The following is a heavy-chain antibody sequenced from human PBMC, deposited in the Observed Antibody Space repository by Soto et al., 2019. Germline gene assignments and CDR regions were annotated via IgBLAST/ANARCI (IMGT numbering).Heavy chain of an antibody. CDR3: ARDIINYYYYYMDV. J-gene: IGHJ6*03. CDR2: IKQDGSEK. V-gene: IGHV3-7*01. Sequence: GGSLRLSCAASGFTFSSYWMSWVRQAPGKGLEWVANIKQDGSEKYYVDSVKGRFTISRDNAKNSLYLQMNSLRAEDTAVYYCARDIINYYYYYMDVWGKGTTVTVSS. CDR1: GFTFSSYW.